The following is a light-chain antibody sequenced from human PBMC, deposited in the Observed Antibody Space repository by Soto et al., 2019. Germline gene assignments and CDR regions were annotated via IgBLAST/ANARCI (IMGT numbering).Light chain of an antibody. J-gene: IGKJ1*01. CDR3: QQYGSSPWT. Sequence: EIVLTQSPGTLSLSPGERATLSCRASQSVISNYLAWYQQKPGQAPRPLIYGASSRATGIPDRFSGSGAGTDFTLTISRLESEDFAVYYCQQYGSSPWTFGQGTKVEIK. V-gene: IGKV3-20*01. CDR1: QSVISNY. CDR2: GAS.